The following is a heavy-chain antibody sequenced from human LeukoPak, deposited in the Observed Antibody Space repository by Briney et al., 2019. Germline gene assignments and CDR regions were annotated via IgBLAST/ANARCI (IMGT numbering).Heavy chain of an antibody. V-gene: IGHV1-2*02. D-gene: IGHD4-17*01. J-gene: IGHJ4*02. CDR2: INPNSGGT. Sequence: ASVKVSCKASGYTFTGYYMHWVRQAPGQGLEWMGWINPNSGGTNYAQKFQGRVTMTRDTSISTAYMKLSRLRSDDTAVYYCAIYGDYVRHFDYWGQGTLVTVSS. CDR3: AIYGDYVRHFDY. CDR1: GYTFTGYY.